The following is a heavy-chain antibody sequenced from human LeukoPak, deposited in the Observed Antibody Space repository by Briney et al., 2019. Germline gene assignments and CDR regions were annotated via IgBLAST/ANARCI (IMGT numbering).Heavy chain of an antibody. CDR2: IKQDGSEK. CDR3: ASSTSYYYMDV. Sequence: PGGSLRLSCAASGFTFSSYWMSWVRQAPGKGLEWVANIKQDGSEKYYVDSVKGRFTISRDNAKNSLYLQMNSLRAEDTAVYYCASSTSYYYMDVWGKGTTVTVSS. V-gene: IGHV3-7*01. J-gene: IGHJ6*03. D-gene: IGHD2-2*01. CDR1: GFTFSSYW.